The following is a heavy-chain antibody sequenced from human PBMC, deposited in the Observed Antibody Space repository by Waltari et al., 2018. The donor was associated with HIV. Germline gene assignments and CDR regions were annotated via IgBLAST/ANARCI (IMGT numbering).Heavy chain of an antibody. J-gene: IGHJ2*01. CDR1: GDSINRGNYY. Sequence: QVQLQESGPGLVKPSQTLSLTCTVPGDSINRGNYYWAWIRQHPEKGLEWIGFVYYRGGTFSNPSFKSRATISGDTSKNQFSLTLTSMTAADTAVYYCARVVYWYFDLWGRGALVTVSS. CDR3: ARVVYWYFDL. V-gene: IGHV4-31*03. CDR2: VYYRGGT.